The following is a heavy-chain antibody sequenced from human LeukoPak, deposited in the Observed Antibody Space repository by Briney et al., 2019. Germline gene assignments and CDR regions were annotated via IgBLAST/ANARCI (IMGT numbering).Heavy chain of an antibody. CDR3: ARESYGDYRYYYYGMDV. CDR1: GFTFSSYG. CDR2: ISSSSSYI. V-gene: IGHV3-21*01. Sequence: GGSLRLSCAASGFTFSSYGMNWVRQAPGKGLEWVSSISSSSSYIYYADSVKGRFTISRDNAKNSLYLQMNSLRAEDTAVYYCARESYGDYRYYYYGMDVWGQGTTVTVSS. D-gene: IGHD4-17*01. J-gene: IGHJ6*02.